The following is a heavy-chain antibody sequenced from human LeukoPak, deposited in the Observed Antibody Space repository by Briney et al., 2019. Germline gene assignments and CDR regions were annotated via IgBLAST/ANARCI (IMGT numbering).Heavy chain of an antibody. J-gene: IGHJ3*01. CDR1: GGSISSYY. Sequence: SETLSLTCTVSGGSISSYYWSWIRQPAGKGLEWIGRIYTSGSTNYNPSLKSRVTMSVDTSKNQFSLKLSSVTAADTAVYYCARKADYDILTAYFRVDAFDVWGQGTMVTVSS. D-gene: IGHD3-9*01. V-gene: IGHV4-4*07. CDR2: IYTSGST. CDR3: ARKADYDILTAYFRVDAFDV.